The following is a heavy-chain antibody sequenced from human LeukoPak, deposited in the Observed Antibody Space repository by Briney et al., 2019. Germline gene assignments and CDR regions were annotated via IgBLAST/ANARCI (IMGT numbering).Heavy chain of an antibody. D-gene: IGHD5-12*01. Sequence: SVKVSCKASGGTFSSYTISWVRQAPGQGLEWMGRIIPILGIANYAQKFQGRVTITADKSTSTAYMELSSLRSEDTAVYYCARESGYEGGLFDLRGKGTGVSVS. J-gene: IGHJ5*02. CDR2: IIPILGIA. V-gene: IGHV1-69*04. CDR1: GGTFSSYT. CDR3: ARESGYEGGLFDL.